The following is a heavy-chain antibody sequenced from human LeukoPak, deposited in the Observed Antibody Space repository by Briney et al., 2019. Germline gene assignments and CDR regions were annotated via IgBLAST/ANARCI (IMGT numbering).Heavy chain of an antibody. CDR3: ARDGRSRGLSHVNFDY. CDR2: ISSSGMTK. CDR1: GFPFSSYE. Sequence: GGSLRLSCAASGFPFSSYEMNWVRQAPGKGLEWVSYISSSGMTKYYAVSVKGRFTMSRNNAKNSLYLQLNSLRAEDTAVYYCARDGRSRGLSHVNFDYWGQGILVTVSS. V-gene: IGHV3-48*03. D-gene: IGHD3-16*02. J-gene: IGHJ4*02.